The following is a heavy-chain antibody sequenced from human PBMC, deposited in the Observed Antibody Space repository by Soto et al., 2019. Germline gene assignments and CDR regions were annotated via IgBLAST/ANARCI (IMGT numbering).Heavy chain of an antibody. CDR2: MNPNSGNT. CDR1: GYTFTSYD. V-gene: IGHV1-8*01. Sequence: ASVKVSCQASGYTFTSYDINWVRQATGQGLEWMGWMNPNSGNTGYAQKFQGRVTMTRNTSISTAYMELSSLRSEDAAVYYCARFTYCGGDCYDYWGQGTLVTVSS. D-gene: IGHD2-21*01. CDR3: ARFTYCGGDCYDY. J-gene: IGHJ4*02.